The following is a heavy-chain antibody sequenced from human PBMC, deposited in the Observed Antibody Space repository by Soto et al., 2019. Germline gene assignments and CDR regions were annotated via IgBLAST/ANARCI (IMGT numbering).Heavy chain of an antibody. V-gene: IGHV1-8*01. CDR2: MNPNSGNT. J-gene: IGHJ6*02. Sequence: QVQLVQSGAEVKKPGASVKVSCKASGYTFTNYDINWVRQATGQGLEWMGWMNPNSGNTGYAQKFQGRVTMTRNTSISTAYLELSSLRSEDTAVYYCASRVGPDYYYGMDLWGQGTTVTLSS. CDR3: ASRVGPDYYYGMDL. CDR1: GYTFTNYD. D-gene: IGHD1-26*01.